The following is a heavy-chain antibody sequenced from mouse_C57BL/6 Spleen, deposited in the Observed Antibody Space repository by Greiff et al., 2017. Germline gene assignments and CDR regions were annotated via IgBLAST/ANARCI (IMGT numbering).Heavy chain of an antibody. V-gene: IGHV2-9-1*01. J-gene: IGHJ4*01. CDR2: IWTGGGT. Sequence: QVQLKESGPGLVAPSQSLSITCTVSGFSLTSYAISWVRQPPGKGLEWLGVIWTGGGTNYNSALNSRLSISKDNSKSQFFLKMNRLQTEETARYYFARPHNGYDVGYAMDYWGQGTSVTVSS. CDR3: ARPHNGYDVGYAMDY. D-gene: IGHD2-2*01. CDR1: GFSLTSYA.